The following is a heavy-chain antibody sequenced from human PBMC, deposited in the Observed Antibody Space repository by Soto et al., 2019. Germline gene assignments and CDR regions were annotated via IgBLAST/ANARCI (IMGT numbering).Heavy chain of an antibody. Sequence: QVQLVQSGAEVKKPGASVKLPCKASGYIFTKYSMHWVRQAPGQGLEWMGMINSSGGDTSYAQKVQGRVTMTRDTSTRIVYMELSSLRSADTAVYYCARGYYAISARSYFDNWGQGTLVTVSS. J-gene: IGHJ4*02. D-gene: IGHD3-3*01. CDR1: GYIFTKYS. CDR2: INSSGGDT. V-gene: IGHV1-46*01. CDR3: ARGYYAISARSYFDN.